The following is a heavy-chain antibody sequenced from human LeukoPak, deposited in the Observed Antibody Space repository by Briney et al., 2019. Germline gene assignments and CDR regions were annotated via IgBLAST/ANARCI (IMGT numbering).Heavy chain of an antibody. CDR1: GFPFNTFA. CDR3: AREQYGSDDALDI. J-gene: IGHJ3*02. V-gene: IGHV3-23*01. CDR2: ISGGAGTT. Sequence: PGGSLRLSCAASGFPFNTFAMNWVRQAPGKGLEWVSTISGGAGTTYYADSVKGRFTIARDNSKNTLSLQMSSLRAEDTGVYYCAREQYGSDDALDIWGQGTLVTVSS. D-gene: IGHD3-10*01.